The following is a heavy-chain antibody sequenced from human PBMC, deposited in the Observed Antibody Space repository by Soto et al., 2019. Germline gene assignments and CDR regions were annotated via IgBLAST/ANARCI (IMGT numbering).Heavy chain of an antibody. J-gene: IGHJ6*02. CDR1: GGSFSGYY. CDR3: ARGAYCSSTSCYYYYYGMGV. Sequence: SETLSLTCAVYGGSFSGYYWSWIRQPPGKGLEWIGEINHSGSTNYNPSLKSRVTISVDTSKNQFSLKLSSVTAADTAVYYCARGAYCSSTSCYYYYYGMGVWGQGTTVTVSS. D-gene: IGHD2-2*01. CDR2: INHSGST. V-gene: IGHV4-34*01.